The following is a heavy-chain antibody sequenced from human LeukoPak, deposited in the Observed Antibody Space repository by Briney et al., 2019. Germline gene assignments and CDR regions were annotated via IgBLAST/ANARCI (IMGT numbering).Heavy chain of an antibody. D-gene: IGHD3-22*01. CDR2: ISGSGGST. CDR3: ARDYYYDSSGYYYFGGGYDY. CDR1: GFTFSSYG. J-gene: IGHJ4*02. V-gene: IGHV3-23*01. Sequence: GGSLRLSCAASGFTFSSYGMTWVRQAPGKGLEWVSGISGSGGSTKHADSVKGRFTISRDNSKNTLYLQMNSLRAEDTAVYYCARDYYYDSSGYYYFGGGYDYWGQGTLVTVSS.